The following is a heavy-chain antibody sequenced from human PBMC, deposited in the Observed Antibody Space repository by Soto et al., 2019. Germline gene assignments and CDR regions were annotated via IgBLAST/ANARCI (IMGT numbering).Heavy chain of an antibody. V-gene: IGHV1-69*01. CDR1: GGTFSSYA. J-gene: IGHJ5*02. CDR3: ARTPCSSTSCYFWFDP. CDR2: IIPIFGTA. Sequence: QVQLVQSGAEVKKPGSSVKVSCKASGGTFSSYAISWVRQAPGQGLEWMGGIIPIFGTANYAQKFQGRVTITADESTSAAYMELSSLRSEDTDVYYCARTPCSSTSCYFWFDPWGQGTLVTVSS. D-gene: IGHD2-2*01.